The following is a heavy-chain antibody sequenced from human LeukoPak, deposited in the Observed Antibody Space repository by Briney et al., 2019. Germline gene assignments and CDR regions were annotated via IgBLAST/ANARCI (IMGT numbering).Heavy chain of an antibody. CDR1: GFSFSTLG. CDR3: GRDSLGGDY. J-gene: IGHJ4*02. CDR2: IWNDGSKK. Sequence: GGSLRLSCAASGFSFSTLGMHWARRAPGKGLEWVAVIWNDGSKKFYAESVKGRFTISSDNSQNTLYLQMTRLKAEDTAVYYCGRDSLGGDYWGQGTLVTVSS. V-gene: IGHV3-33*08. D-gene: IGHD3-16*01.